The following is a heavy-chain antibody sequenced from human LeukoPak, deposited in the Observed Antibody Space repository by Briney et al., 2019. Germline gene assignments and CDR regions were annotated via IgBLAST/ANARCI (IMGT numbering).Heavy chain of an antibody. CDR1: VGSISSSRYY. D-gene: IGHD1-26*01. Sequence: SETLSLTCTVSVGSISSSRYYWLWIRPPPRKELAWVGWIYSSGSTYYNPSLNSPVTISIDTSKNRFSLQVYVFCAACTAVYVCARHPALSYCSAGICWFDPWGQGTLVSVSS. CDR2: IYSSGST. J-gene: IGHJ5*02. V-gene: IGHV4-39*01. CDR3: ARHPALSYCSAGICWFDP.